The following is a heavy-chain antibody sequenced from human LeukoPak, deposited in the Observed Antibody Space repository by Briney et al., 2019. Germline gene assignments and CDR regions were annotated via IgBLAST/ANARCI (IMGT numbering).Heavy chain of an antibody. V-gene: IGHV4-61*02. CDR1: GGSISSSSYY. CDR2: IYTSGST. CDR3: ARELGLTHYYYYYYMDV. Sequence: KASETLSLTCTVSGGSISSSSYYWGWIRQPAGKGLEWIGRIYTSGSTNYNPSLKSRVTISVDTSKNQFSLKLSSVTAADTAVYYCARELGLTHYYYYYYMDVWGKGTTVTISS. D-gene: IGHD3-10*01. J-gene: IGHJ6*03.